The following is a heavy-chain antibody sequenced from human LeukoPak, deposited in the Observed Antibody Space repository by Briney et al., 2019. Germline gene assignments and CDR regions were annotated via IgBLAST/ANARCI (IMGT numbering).Heavy chain of an antibody. D-gene: IGHD3-9*01. Sequence: GGSLRLSCAASGFTFSSYAMSWVRQAPEKGLEWVSAISGSGGSTYYADSVKGRFTISRDNSKNTLYLQMNSLRAEDTAVYYCARYPAYYDILTGYYRALYFDYWGQGTLVTVSS. CDR3: ARYPAYYDILTGYYRALYFDY. V-gene: IGHV3-23*01. CDR2: ISGSGGST. J-gene: IGHJ4*02. CDR1: GFTFSSYA.